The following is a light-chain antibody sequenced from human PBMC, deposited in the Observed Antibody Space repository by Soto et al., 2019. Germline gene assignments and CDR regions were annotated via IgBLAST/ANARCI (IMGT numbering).Light chain of an antibody. V-gene: IGKV3D-20*02. J-gene: IGKJ1*01. CDR3: QQRSNWPRT. CDR1: QSVSSSC. Sequence: EIVLTQSPGTLSLSPGERSTLSCRASQSVSSSCLAWYQQKPGQAPRLLIYGASSRATGIPARFSGSGSGTDFTLTISSLEPEDFAVYYCQQRSNWPRTFGQGTKVDIK. CDR2: GAS.